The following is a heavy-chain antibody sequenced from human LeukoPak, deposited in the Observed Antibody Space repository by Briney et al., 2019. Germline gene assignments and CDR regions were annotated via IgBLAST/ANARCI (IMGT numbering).Heavy chain of an antibody. CDR2: IIPIFGTA. D-gene: IGHD3-22*01. CDR3: ARDSYYYDSSGYYLNNWFDL. CDR1: GGTFSSYA. V-gene: IGHV1-69*13. Sequence: GASVKVPCKASGGTFSSYAISWVRQAPGQGLEWMGGIIPIFGTANYAQKFQGRVTITADESTSTAYMELSSLRSEDTAVYYCARDSYYYDSSGYYLNNWFDLWGQGTLVTVSS. J-gene: IGHJ5*02.